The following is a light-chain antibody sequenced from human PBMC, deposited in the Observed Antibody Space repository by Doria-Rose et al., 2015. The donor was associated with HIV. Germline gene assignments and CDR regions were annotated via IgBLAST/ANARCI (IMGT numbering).Light chain of an antibody. V-gene: IGKV4-1*01. J-gene: IGKJ3*01. CDR2: WAS. Sequence: DIQVTQSPESLGMSLGERATLNCKSNQSLLYTSKNYLAWYQQKPGQHPKLLIYWASTRQSGVPARFSGSGSGTDFTLTISSLEAEDVAVYYCRQYYDTPSFGPGTTVDIK. CDR3: RQYYDTPS. CDR1: QSLLYTSKNY.